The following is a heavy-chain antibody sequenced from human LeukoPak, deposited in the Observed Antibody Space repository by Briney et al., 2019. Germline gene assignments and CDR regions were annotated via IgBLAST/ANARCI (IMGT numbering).Heavy chain of an antibody. Sequence: ETLSLTCTVSGGSISSSSYYWGWIRQPPGKGLEWVANIKQDGREKYYVDSVKGRFTISRDNAKNSLYLQMNSLRAEDTAVYYCARAYFYYDSSGYYGDYWGQGTLVTVSS. J-gene: IGHJ4*02. D-gene: IGHD3-22*01. V-gene: IGHV3-7*01. CDR3: ARAYFYYDSSGYYGDY. CDR2: IKQDGREK. CDR1: GGSISSSSYY.